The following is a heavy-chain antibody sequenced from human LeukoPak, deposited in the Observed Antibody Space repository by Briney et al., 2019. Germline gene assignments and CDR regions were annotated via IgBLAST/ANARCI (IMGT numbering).Heavy chain of an antibody. D-gene: IGHD1-26*01. CDR3: ARESGYYFDY. V-gene: IGHV1-2*02. CDR2: INPNSGGT. Sequence: ASAKVSCKASGYTFTGYYMHWVRQAPGQGLEWMGWINPNSGGTHYAQKFQGRVTMTRDTSISTAYMELIRLTSDDTAVYYCARESGYYFDYWGHGTLVTVSS. J-gene: IGHJ4*01. CDR1: GYTFTGYY.